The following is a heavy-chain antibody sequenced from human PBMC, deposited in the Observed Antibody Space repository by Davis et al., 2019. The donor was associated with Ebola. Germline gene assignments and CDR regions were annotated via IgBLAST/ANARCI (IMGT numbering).Heavy chain of an antibody. Sequence: GESLKISCAASGFTFSDYYMSWIRQAPGKGLEWVSYISSSSSYTNYADSVKGRFTISRDNAKNSLYLQMNSLRAEDTAVYYCARAPRGTEGALYYYYGMDVWGQGTTVTASS. D-gene: IGHD1-26*01. CDR3: ARAPRGTEGALYYYYGMDV. V-gene: IGHV3-11*06. CDR2: ISSSSSYT. CDR1: GFTFSDYY. J-gene: IGHJ6*02.